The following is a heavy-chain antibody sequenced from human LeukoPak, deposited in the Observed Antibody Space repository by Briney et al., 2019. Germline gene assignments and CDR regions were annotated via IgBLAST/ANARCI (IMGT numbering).Heavy chain of an antibody. CDR3: ARYRLRPYPTGIDY. Sequence: SETLSLTCAVYGGSFSGYYWSWIRQPPGKGLEWIGEINHSGSTNYNPSLKSRVTISVDTSKNQFSLKLSSVTAADTAVYYCARYRLRPYPTGIDYWGQGTLVTVSS. D-gene: IGHD3-16*01. J-gene: IGHJ4*02. V-gene: IGHV4-34*01. CDR2: INHSGST. CDR1: GGSFSGYY.